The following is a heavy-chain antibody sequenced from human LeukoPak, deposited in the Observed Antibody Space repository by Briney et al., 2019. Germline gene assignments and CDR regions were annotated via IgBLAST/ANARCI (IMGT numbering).Heavy chain of an antibody. Sequence: PGGSLRLSCAASGFTFSSYSMNWVRQAPGKGLEWVSSISSGSSFIYYADSVKGRFTISRDNAKNSLYLQMNSLRAEDTAVYYCARHRGFIAAYNWFDPWGQGTLVTVSS. CDR2: ISSGSSFI. J-gene: IGHJ5*02. D-gene: IGHD6-6*01. V-gene: IGHV3-21*01. CDR1: GFTFSSYS. CDR3: ARHRGFIAAYNWFDP.